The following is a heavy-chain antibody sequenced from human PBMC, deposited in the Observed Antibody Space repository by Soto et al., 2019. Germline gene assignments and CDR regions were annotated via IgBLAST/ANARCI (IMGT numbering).Heavy chain of an antibody. Sequence: PGGSLRLSCSTSGFTFSSYAMSWVRQAPGKGLEWVSAISGSGGSTYYADSVKGRFTISRDNSKNTLYLQMNSLRAEDTAVYYCARATLVYSNYVPYMDVWGKGTTVTVSS. D-gene: IGHD4-4*01. J-gene: IGHJ6*03. CDR1: GFTFSSYA. V-gene: IGHV3-23*01. CDR2: ISGSGGST. CDR3: ARATLVYSNYVPYMDV.